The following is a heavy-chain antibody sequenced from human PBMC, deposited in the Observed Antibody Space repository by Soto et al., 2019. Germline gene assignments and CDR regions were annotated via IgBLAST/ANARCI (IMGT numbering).Heavy chain of an antibody. D-gene: IGHD6-6*01. J-gene: IGHJ4*02. Sequence: GGSMRLSCAASGFTFSSYAMSWVRQDPGKGLEWVSAISGSGGSTYYADSVKGRFTISRDNSKNTLYLQMNSLRAEDTAVYYCAKDRSRMLLSSSSIIPCDYWGQGTLVTVSS. V-gene: IGHV3-23*01. CDR1: GFTFSSYA. CDR3: AKDRSRMLLSSSSIIPCDY. CDR2: ISGSGGST.